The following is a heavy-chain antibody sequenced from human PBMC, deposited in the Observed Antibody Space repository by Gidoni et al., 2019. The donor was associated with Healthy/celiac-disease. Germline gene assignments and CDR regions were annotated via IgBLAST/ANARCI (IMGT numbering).Heavy chain of an antibody. CDR2: ISGSGGST. V-gene: IGHV3-23*01. J-gene: IGHJ4*02. CDR1: GFTFSSYA. CDR3: AKNPDIVVVPAAQRGGYRY. D-gene: IGHD2-2*01. Sequence: EVQLLESGGGLVQPGGSLRLSCAASGFTFSSYAMRWVRPAPGKWLEWVSAISGSGGSTYYANSVKGRFTISRDNSKNTLYLQMNSLRAEDTAVYYCAKNPDIVVVPAAQRGGYRYWGQGTLVTVSS.